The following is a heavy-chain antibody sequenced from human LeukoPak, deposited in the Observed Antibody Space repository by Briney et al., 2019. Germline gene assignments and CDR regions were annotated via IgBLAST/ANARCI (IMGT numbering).Heavy chain of an antibody. D-gene: IGHD6-19*01. V-gene: IGHV1-2*02. J-gene: IGHJ4*02. CDR1: GYTFTSYG. Sequence: ASVKVSCKASGYTFTSYGISWVRQAPGQGLEWMGWINPNSGGTNYAQKFQGRVTMTRDTSISTAYMELSRLRSDDTAVYYCARFSGWYLYYFDYWGQGTLVTVSS. CDR2: INPNSGGT. CDR3: ARFSGWYLYYFDY.